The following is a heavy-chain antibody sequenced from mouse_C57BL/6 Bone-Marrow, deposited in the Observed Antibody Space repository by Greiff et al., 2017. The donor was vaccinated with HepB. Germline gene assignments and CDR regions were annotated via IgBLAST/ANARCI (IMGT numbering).Heavy chain of an antibody. Sequence: SGAELVRPGASVKMSCKASGYTFTSYNMHWVKQTPRQGLEWIGAIYPGNGDTSYNQKFKGKATLTVDKSSSTAYMQLSSLTSEDSAVYFCARPTARRDYYAMDYWGQGTSVTVSS. D-gene: IGHD3-2*01. J-gene: IGHJ4*01. CDR2: IYPGNGDT. CDR1: GYTFTSYN. V-gene: IGHV1-12*01. CDR3: ARPTARRDYYAMDY.